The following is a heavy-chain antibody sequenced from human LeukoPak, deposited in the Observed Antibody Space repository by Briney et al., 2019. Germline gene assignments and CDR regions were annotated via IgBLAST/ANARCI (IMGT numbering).Heavy chain of an antibody. D-gene: IGHD6-19*01. V-gene: IGHV4-59*01. CDR1: GASTSSYY. CDR2: IYNSGST. J-gene: IGHJ4*02. Sequence: SETLSLTCTVSGASTSSYYWSWIRQPPGKGLEWIGYIYNSGSTNYNPSLKSRVTISLDTSKNQFSLKLSSVTAADTAVYYCARDLDNSGWYVFDYWGQGNLVTVSS. CDR3: ARDLDNSGWYVFDY.